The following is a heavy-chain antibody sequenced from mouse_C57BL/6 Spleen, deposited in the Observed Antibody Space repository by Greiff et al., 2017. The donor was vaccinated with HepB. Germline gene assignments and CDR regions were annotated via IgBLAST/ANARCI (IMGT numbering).Heavy chain of an antibody. V-gene: IGHV5-6*01. J-gene: IGHJ1*03. CDR1: GFTFSSYG. CDR2: ISSGGSYT. D-gene: IGHD2-3*01. CDR3: ARHERDGYYGYFDV. Sequence: EVQVVESGGDLVKPGGSLKLSCAASGFTFSSYGMSWVRQTPDKRLEWVATISSGGSYTYSPDSVKGRFTISRDNAKNTLYLQMSSLKSEDTAMYYCARHERDGYYGYFDVWGTGTTVTVSS.